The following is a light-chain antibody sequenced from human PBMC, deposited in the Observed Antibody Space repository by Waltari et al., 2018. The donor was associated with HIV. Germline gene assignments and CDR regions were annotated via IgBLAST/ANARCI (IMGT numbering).Light chain of an antibody. Sequence: QSELTQPPSVSAAPGQRVTISCTGSSSNIGAGYDVPWYQQVPGKVSKVVTYGNRYRPSGGPDLFSGSKSGSSASLVITGLQSEDEADYYCQSYDSNLSGLFGGGTKVTVL. V-gene: IGLV1-40*01. CDR2: GNR. J-gene: IGLJ2*01. CDR3: QSYDSNLSGL. CDR1: SSNIGAGYD.